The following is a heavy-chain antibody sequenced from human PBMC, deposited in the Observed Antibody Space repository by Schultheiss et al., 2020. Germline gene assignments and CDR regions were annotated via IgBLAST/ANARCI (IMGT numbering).Heavy chain of an antibody. CDR2: ISWNSGSI. J-gene: IGHJ4*02. D-gene: IGHD4-17*01. CDR3: ARDGGDYVNFDY. CDR1: GFTFDDYA. Sequence: GGSLRLSCAASGFTFDDYAMHWVRQAPGKGLEWVSGISWNSGSIGYADSVKGRFTISRDNAKNSLYLQMNSLRAEDTALYYCARDGGDYVNFDYWGQGTLVTVSS. V-gene: IGHV3-9*01.